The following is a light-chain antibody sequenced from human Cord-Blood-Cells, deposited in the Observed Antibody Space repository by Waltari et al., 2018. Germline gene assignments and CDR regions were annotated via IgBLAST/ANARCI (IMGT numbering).Light chain of an antibody. CDR2: EVN. CDR1: SSDVGGYNY. J-gene: IGLJ1*01. CDR3: SSYTSSSTLV. Sequence: QSALTQPASVSGSPGQSITISCTGTSSDVGGYNYVSWYQQHPGKAPKLMIYEVNNRPSGVANRFSCSKSGNTASLTISGLQAEDESDYYCSSYTSSSTLVFGTATKVTFL. V-gene: IGLV2-14*01.